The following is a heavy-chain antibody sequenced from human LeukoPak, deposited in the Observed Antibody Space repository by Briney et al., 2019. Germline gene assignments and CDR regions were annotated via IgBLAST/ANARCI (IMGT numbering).Heavy chain of an antibody. CDR3: ARDSSYYYYMDV. V-gene: IGHV3-7*01. CDR1: GFTPISYW. CDR2: INQDGSET. J-gene: IGHJ6*03. Sequence: GGSLRLSCAVSGFTPISYWMTWVRQAPGKGLEWVANINQDGSETFYVDSVKGRFTISRDNAKNSLYLQMNSLRAEDTAVYYCARDSSYYYYMDVWGKGTTVTIS.